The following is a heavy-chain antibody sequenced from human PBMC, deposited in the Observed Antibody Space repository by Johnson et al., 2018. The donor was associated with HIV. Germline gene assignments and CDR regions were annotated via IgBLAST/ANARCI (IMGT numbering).Heavy chain of an antibody. V-gene: IGHV3-33*08. CDR2: TRFDGSKK. Sequence: QVQLVESGGGVVQPGRSLRLSCAASGFTFSSYGMHWVRQAPGKGLEWVAFTRFDGSKKYYAESVKGRFTISRDNAKNSLYLQMNSLRAEDTALYYCARALRVVVVAATFDAFDIWGQGTMVTVSS. D-gene: IGHD2-15*01. CDR3: ARALRVVVVAATFDAFDI. CDR1: GFTFSSYG. J-gene: IGHJ3*02.